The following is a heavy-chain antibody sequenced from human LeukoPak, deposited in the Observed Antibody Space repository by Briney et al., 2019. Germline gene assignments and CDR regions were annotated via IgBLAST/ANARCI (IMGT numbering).Heavy chain of an antibody. CDR2: IKSKTDGGTT. Sequence: GGSLRLSCAASGFTFSNAWMSWVRQAPGKGRECVGRIKSKTDGGTTDYAAPVNGRFTISRDDSKKTFYLQINSLKTEDTAVYYCTNFTLTKGGFDYWGQGTLVTVSS. D-gene: IGHD3-22*01. J-gene: IGHJ4*02. V-gene: IGHV3-15*01. CDR1: GFTFSNAW. CDR3: TNFTLTKGGFDY.